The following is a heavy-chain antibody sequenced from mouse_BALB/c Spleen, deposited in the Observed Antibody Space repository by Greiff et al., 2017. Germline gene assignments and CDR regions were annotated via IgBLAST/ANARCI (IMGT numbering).Heavy chain of an antibody. V-gene: IGHV5-4*02. Sequence: EVQRVESGGGLVKPGGSLKLSCAASGFTFSDYYMYWVRQTPEKRLEWVATISDGGSYTYYPDSVKGRFTISRDNAKNNLYLQMSSLKSEDTAMYYCARVAVVATDYAMDYWGQGTSVTVSS. J-gene: IGHJ4*01. CDR3: ARVAVVATDYAMDY. CDR1: GFTFSDYY. D-gene: IGHD1-1*01. CDR2: ISDGGSYT.